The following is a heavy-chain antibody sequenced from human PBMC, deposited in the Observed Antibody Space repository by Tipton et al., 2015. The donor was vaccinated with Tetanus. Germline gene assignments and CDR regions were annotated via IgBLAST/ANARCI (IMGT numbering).Heavy chain of an antibody. J-gene: IGHJ3*02. CDR2: ISGNGESK. Sequence: LSLTCTVSGGSVRSGSYSWNWVRHVSGKGLEWVSAISGNGESKVYADSVKGRFTISRDNANNSLYVLMDSLRPEDTALYYCARGVRGRGVCDIWGQGTKGIVSS. CDR1: GGSVRSGSYS. CDR3: ARGVRGRGVCDI. V-gene: IGHV3-9*01. D-gene: IGHD3-10*01.